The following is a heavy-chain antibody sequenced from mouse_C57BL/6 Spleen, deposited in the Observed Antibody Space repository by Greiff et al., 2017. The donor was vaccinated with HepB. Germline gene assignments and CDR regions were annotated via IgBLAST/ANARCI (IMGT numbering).Heavy chain of an antibody. D-gene: IGHD6-1*01. CDR1: GFNIKDDY. J-gene: IGHJ4*01. CDR2: IDPENGDT. V-gene: IGHV14-4*01. Sequence: VQLQQSGAELVRPGASVKLSCTASGFNIKDDYMHWVKQRPEQGLEWIGWIDPENGDTEYASKFQGKATITADTSSNTAYLQLSSLTSEDTAVYYCTTGGQGDYWGQGTSVTVSS. CDR3: TTGGQGDY.